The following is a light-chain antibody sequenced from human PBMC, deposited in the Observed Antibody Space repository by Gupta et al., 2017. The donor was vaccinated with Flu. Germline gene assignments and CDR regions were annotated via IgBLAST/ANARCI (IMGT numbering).Light chain of an antibody. Sequence: ISISCTGSNSDIGDYEYVSWYQQHPGKAPRLIIYDVSKRPSGISSRFSDSKSGNTASLTISGLQAEDEADYFCDSYTAITARVLFGGGTKLTVL. CDR1: NSDIGDYEY. V-gene: IGLV2-14*03. CDR2: DVS. CDR3: DSYTAITARVL. J-gene: IGLJ2*01.